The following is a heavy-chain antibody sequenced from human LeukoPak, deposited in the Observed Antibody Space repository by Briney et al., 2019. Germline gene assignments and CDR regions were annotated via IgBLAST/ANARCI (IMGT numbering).Heavy chain of an antibody. Sequence: GASVKVSCKASGYTFTGYYMHWVRQAPGQGLEWMGWISPNSGGTNYAQKFQGRVTMTRDTSISTAYMELSRLRSDDTAVYYCAKPHYYYDSSGYGYWGQGTLVTVSS. J-gene: IGHJ4*02. CDR2: ISPNSGGT. CDR1: GYTFTGYY. V-gene: IGHV1-2*02. CDR3: AKPHYYYDSSGYGY. D-gene: IGHD3-22*01.